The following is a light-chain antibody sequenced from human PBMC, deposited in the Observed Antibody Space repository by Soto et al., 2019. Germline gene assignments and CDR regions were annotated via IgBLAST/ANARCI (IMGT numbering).Light chain of an antibody. J-gene: IGKJ1*01. CDR1: QSISSW. CDR2: DAS. V-gene: IGKV1-5*01. CDR3: QQYNSYSWT. Sequence: DIQMTQSPSTLSSSVGDRVTITCRASQSISSWLAWYQQKPGKAPTLLIYDASSLEIGVPSRFSGSGSGTEFTLTISSLQPDDFATYYCQQYNSYSWTFGQGTKVEIK.